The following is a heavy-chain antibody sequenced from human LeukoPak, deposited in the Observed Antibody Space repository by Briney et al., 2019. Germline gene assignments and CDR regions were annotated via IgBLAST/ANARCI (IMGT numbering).Heavy chain of an antibody. D-gene: IGHD3-9*01. CDR3: ARIRRHNYDWYADDS. V-gene: IGHV4-34*01. Sequence: SETLSLTCAVYGGSFSGYYWSWIRQPPGKGLEWIGEINHSGSTNYSPSLKSRVSMSLDASKNQFSLKLTSVTAADTAVYYCARIRRHNYDWYADDSWGQGALVTVSS. CDR1: GGSFSGYY. CDR2: INHSGST. J-gene: IGHJ4*02.